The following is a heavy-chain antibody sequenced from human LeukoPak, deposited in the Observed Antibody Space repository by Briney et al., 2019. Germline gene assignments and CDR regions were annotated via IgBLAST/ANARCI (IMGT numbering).Heavy chain of an antibody. Sequence: SETLSLTCTVSGGSISSGSYYWRWIRQPAGKGLEWIGRIYTSGSTNYNPSLKSRVTISVDTSKNQFSLKLSSVTAADTAVYYCARDNGYSYGWTSNNWFDPWGQGTLVTVSS. CDR2: IYTSGST. CDR3: ARDNGYSYGWTSNNWFDP. CDR1: GGSISSGSYY. J-gene: IGHJ5*02. D-gene: IGHD5-18*01. V-gene: IGHV4-61*02.